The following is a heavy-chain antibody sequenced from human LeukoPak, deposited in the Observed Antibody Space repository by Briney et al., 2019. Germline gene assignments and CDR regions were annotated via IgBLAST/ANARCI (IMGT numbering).Heavy chain of an antibody. CDR3: ARVRGARDFWSGYYYYYYMDV. Sequence: PSETLSLTCAVYGGSFSGYYWSWIRQPPGKGLEWIGEINHSGSTNYNPSLKSRVTISVDTSKNPFSLKLSPVTPAAPAVYDCARVRGARDFWSGYYYYYYMDVWGKGTTVTVSS. J-gene: IGHJ6*03. CDR1: GGSFSGYY. CDR2: INHSGST. V-gene: IGHV4-34*01. D-gene: IGHD3-3*01.